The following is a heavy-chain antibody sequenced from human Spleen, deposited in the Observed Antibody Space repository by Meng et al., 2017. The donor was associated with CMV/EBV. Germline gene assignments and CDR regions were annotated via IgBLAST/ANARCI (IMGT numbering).Heavy chain of an antibody. CDR2: VYYSGGT. Sequence: SETLSLTCTVSGGSIHSYYWSWIRQPPGKGLEWIGYVYYSGGTNYNPSLKSRVTISVDTSENQFSLKVSSVTAADTAVYYCARGGSLDFWTGDYNSYFDSWGQGALVTVSS. D-gene: IGHD3/OR15-3a*01. V-gene: IGHV4-59*01. J-gene: IGHJ4*02. CDR3: ARGGSLDFWTGDYNSYFDS. CDR1: GGSIHSYY.